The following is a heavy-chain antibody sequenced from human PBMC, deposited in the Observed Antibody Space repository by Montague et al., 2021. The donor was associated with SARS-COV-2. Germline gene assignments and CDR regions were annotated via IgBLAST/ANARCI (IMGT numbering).Heavy chain of an antibody. CDR1: GFTFSYYA. D-gene: IGHD3-22*01. J-gene: IGHJ4*02. CDR3: AKAHYYDSSGYYF. Sequence: SLRLSCAASGFTFSYYAMSWVRQAPGKGLEWVSTISGSGGTTYHADHVKGRFTISRDNSKNTLYLRMNSLRAEDTAVYYCAKAHYYDSSGYYFWGQGTLVTVSS. CDR2: ISGSGGTT. V-gene: IGHV3-23*01.